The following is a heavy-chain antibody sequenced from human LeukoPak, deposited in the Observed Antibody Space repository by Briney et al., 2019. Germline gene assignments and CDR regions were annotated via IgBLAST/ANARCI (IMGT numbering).Heavy chain of an antibody. CDR2: IYYSGST. D-gene: IGHD3-22*01. J-gene: IGHJ4*02. Sequence: PSETLSLTCTVSGGSFSSGSYYWSWIRQPPGKGLEWIGYIYYSGSTNYNPSLKSRVTISVDTSNTPFSLKLSSVTAADTAVYYCAREPRSYYYDRSGQQDWGQGTLVTVSS. CDR1: GGSFSSGSYY. V-gene: IGHV4-61*01. CDR3: AREPRSYYYDRSGQQD.